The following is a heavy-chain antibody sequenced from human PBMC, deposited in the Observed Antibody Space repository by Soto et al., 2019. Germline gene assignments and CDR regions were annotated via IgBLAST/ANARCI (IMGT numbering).Heavy chain of an antibody. CDR3: ARQADPIFGHDY. V-gene: IGHV4-30-4*01. Sequence: QVQLQESGPGLVKPSQTLSLTCTVSGGSISSGYYYWSWIRQPPGKGLEWIGYIYYSGSTYYNPSLKSLVTISVDTSKNQFSLKLSSVTAADTAVYYCARQADPIFGHDYWGQGTVVTVSS. D-gene: IGHD3-3*01. CDR2: IYYSGST. J-gene: IGHJ4*02. CDR1: GGSISSGYYY.